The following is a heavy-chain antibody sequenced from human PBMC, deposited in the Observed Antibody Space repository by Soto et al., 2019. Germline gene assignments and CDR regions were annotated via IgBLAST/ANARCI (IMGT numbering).Heavy chain of an antibody. D-gene: IGHD6-6*01. Sequence: ASVKVSCKASGYTFTSHDINWVREATGQGLEWMGWLNPHNGKTGYAQRFQGRVTMTWNATTGTVYLELSSLRSEDTAMYYCARVSSIAARRSFDSWGQGTLVTV. CDR3: ARVSSIAARRSFDS. J-gene: IGHJ4*02. CDR1: GYTFTSHD. V-gene: IGHV1-8*01. CDR2: LNPHNGKT.